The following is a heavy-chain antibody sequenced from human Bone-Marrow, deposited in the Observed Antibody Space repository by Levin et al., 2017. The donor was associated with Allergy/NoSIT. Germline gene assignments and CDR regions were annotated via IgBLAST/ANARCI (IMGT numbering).Heavy chain of an antibody. J-gene: IGHJ6*02. D-gene: IGHD2-15*01. CDR2: IYYSGST. CDR3: ARDRVVASSGTYYYYGMAV. V-gene: IGHV4-59*01. CDR1: GGSIKSYH. Sequence: SETLSLTCIVSGGSIKSYHWSWIRQPPGKGLEWIGYIYYSGSTDYNPSLKSRVTISIDTSKSQFSLTLNSVTAADTAVYYCARDRVVASSGTYYYYGMAVWGQGTTVTVSS.